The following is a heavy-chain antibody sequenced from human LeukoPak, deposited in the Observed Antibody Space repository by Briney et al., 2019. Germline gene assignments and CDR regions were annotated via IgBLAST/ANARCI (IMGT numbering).Heavy chain of an antibody. Sequence: SETPSLTCAVYGGSFSGYYWSWIRQPPGKGLEWIGEINHSGSTNYNPSLRSRVTVSVHTSKNQLSLKLSSVTAADTAAYYCARQWLVAPLFDYWGQGTLVSVSS. V-gene: IGHV4-34*01. CDR1: GGSFSGYY. J-gene: IGHJ4*02. CDR2: INHSGST. D-gene: IGHD6-19*01. CDR3: ARQWLVAPLFDY.